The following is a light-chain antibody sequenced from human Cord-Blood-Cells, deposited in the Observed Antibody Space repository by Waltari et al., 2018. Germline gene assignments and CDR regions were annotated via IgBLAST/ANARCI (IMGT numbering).Light chain of an antibody. Sequence: QSALTQPASVSGSPGQSITISCTGTSSDVGGYNYVSWYQQHPGKDPKLMIYDVSKRPSGVSNLFSGSKSGNTASLTISGLQAEDEADYYYSSYTSSSTFVCGGGTKLTVL. CDR1: SSDVGGYNY. V-gene: IGLV2-14*01. J-gene: IGLJ3*02. CDR3: SSYTSSSTFV. CDR2: DVS.